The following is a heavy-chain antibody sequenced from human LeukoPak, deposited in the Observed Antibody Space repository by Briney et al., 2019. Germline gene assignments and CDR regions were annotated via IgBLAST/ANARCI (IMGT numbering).Heavy chain of an antibody. D-gene: IGHD4-17*01. V-gene: IGHV3-11*04. CDR3: ARDLGGDYVAYYFDY. J-gene: IGHJ4*02. CDR1: GFTFSDYY. CDR2: ISSSGSTK. Sequence: PLGSLRLSCASSGFTFSDYYMSWIRQAPGHGLHWVSSISSSGSTKYYADSVKGQFTISRDNAKNSLYLQMNSLRAEDTAVYYCARDLGGDYVAYYFDYWGQGTLVTVSS.